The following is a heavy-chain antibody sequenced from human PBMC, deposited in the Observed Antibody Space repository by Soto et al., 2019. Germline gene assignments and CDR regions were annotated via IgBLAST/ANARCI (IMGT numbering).Heavy chain of an antibody. CDR3: AKDRRDGDFMHILVVDF. CDR1: GFSLSSYA. D-gene: IGHD2-15*01. Sequence: QVRLVESGGGVVQPGGSLRLSCATSGFSLSSYAMHWVRQAPGKGLEWVALMSYDETKKYYADSVKGRFTISRDTSKNTLFLQMNNLRVEDTAVYYCAKDRRDGDFMHILVVDFWGQGAVVTVSS. CDR2: MSYDETKK. J-gene: IGHJ4*02. V-gene: IGHV3-30*18.